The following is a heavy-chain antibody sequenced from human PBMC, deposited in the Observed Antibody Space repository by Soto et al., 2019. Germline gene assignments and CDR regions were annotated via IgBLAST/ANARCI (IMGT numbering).Heavy chain of an antibody. CDR1: GFTFSSYS. CDR3: ARDLNYDFWSGSNWFDP. V-gene: IGHV3-48*02. D-gene: IGHD3-3*01. J-gene: IGHJ5*02. CDR2: ISSSSSTI. Sequence: GGSLRLSCAPSGFTFSSYSMNWVRQAPGKGLEWVSYISSSSSTIYYADSVKGRFTISRDNAKNSLYLQMNSLRDEDTAVYYCARDLNYDFWSGSNWFDPWGQGTLVTVSS.